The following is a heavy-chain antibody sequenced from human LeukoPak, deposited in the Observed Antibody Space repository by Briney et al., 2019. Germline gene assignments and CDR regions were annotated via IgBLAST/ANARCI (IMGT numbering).Heavy chain of an antibody. CDR3: ARALGDTAMVFFDY. D-gene: IGHD5-18*01. Sequence: GGSLRLSCEASGFTLSSYWMHWVRQAPGKGLVWVSRINPDGSTTSYADSVKGRFTISRDNARNTLYLQMNSLRAEDTAVYYCARALGDTAMVFFDYWGQGTLVTVSS. J-gene: IGHJ4*02. CDR1: GFTLSSYW. V-gene: IGHV3-74*01. CDR2: INPDGSTT.